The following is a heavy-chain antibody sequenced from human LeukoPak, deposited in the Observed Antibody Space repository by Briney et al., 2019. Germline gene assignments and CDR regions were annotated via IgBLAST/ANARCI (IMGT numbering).Heavy chain of an antibody. V-gene: IGHV4-34*01. J-gene: IGHJ4*02. Sequence: PSETLSLTCAVYGGSFSDYYWSWIRQPPGKGLEWIGEINHSGSTNYNASLKSRVTISVDTSKNQFSLKLSSVTAADTAVYYCARGRGYSSSSPVLYYFDYWGQGTLVTVSS. CDR2: INHSGST. D-gene: IGHD6-6*01. CDR3: ARGRGYSSSSPVLYYFDY. CDR1: GGSFSDYY.